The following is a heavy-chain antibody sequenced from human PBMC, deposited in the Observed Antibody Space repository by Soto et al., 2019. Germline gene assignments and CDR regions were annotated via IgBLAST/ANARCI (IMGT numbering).Heavy chain of an antibody. CDR1: GRTFINHW. J-gene: IGHJ6*02. Sequence: GESLKISCKVSGRTFINHWIAWVRQMPGKGLEWMGIIYPGDSYTNYSPSFQGHVTISADKSISTAYLQWSSVKASDTAMYYCAILSGLLWFGELARGMDVWGQGTTVTVSS. CDR2: IYPGDSYT. V-gene: IGHV5-51*01. D-gene: IGHD3-10*01. CDR3: AILSGLLWFGELARGMDV.